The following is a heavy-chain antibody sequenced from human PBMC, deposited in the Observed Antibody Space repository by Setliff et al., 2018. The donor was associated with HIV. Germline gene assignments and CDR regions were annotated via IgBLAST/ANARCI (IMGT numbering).Heavy chain of an antibody. J-gene: IGHJ4*02. CDR3: AADRIVLGDY. Sequence: PGGSLRLSCAVSGFIFSSYDMKWVRQAPGKGLEWVAVISHDGGNKYYADSVKGRFTISRDNAKNTLYLQMNSLRVEDTAVYYCAADRIVLGDYWGQGTLVTVSS. D-gene: IGHD2-15*01. V-gene: IGHV3-30*03. CDR1: GFIFSSYD. CDR2: ISHDGGNK.